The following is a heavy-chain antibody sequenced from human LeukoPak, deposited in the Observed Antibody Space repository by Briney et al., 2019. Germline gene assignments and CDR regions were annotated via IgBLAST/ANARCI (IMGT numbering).Heavy chain of an antibody. CDR3: ATDPHPTMVLGGAQYYYYYGMDV. D-gene: IGHD3-10*01. Sequence: SETLSLTCAVYGGSFSGYYWSWIRQPPGKGLEGSGEINHRESTNYNTSFKRRVTISVDTSKNQFSLKLRSVTAADTAVYYCATDPHPTMVLGGAQYYYYYGMDVWGQGTTVTVSS. CDR1: GGSFSGYY. V-gene: IGHV4-34*01. J-gene: IGHJ6*02. CDR2: INHREST.